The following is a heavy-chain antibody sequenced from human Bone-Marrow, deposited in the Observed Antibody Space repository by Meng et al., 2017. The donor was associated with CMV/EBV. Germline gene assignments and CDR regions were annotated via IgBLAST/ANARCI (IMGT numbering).Heavy chain of an antibody. D-gene: IGHD1-26*01. V-gene: IGHV4-39*07. CDR2: IYYSGSP. J-gene: IGHJ3*02. CDR3: AKARGIRSSFDI. CDR1: GGSISSTTDY. Sequence: SETLSLTCTVSGGSISSTTDYWGWIRQPPGTGLEWIGTIYYSGSPYYRPSLESRVTISVDTSKNRFSLKLNSVTAADTALYFCAKARGIRSSFDIWGQGTMVTVSS.